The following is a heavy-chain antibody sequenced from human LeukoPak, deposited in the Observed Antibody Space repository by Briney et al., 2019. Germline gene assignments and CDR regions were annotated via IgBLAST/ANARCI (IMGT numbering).Heavy chain of an antibody. CDR1: GFTFSSYA. Sequence: GGSLRLSCAASGFTFSSYAMHWVRQAPGKGLEWVAVISYDGSNKYYADSVKGRFTISRDNSKNTLYLQMNSLRAEDTAVYYCVRGYSYGYHVSKTYYFDYWGQGTLVTVSS. CDR2: ISYDGSNK. V-gene: IGHV3-30*04. D-gene: IGHD5-18*01. J-gene: IGHJ4*02. CDR3: VRGYSYGYHVSKTYYFDY.